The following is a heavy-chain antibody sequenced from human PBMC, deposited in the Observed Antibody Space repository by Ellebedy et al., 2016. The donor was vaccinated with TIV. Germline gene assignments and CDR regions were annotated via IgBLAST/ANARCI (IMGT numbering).Heavy chain of an antibody. CDR3: ARGQGYSSGCLDD. Sequence: GESLKISCAASGFTFSSYSMNWVRQAPGKGLEWVANIKQDGSEKYYVDSVKGRFTISRDNAKNSLYLQMNSLRAEDTAVYYCARGQGYSSGCLDDWGQGTRVTVSS. CDR2: IKQDGSEK. D-gene: IGHD6-19*01. CDR1: GFTFSSYS. V-gene: IGHV3-7*04. J-gene: IGHJ4*02.